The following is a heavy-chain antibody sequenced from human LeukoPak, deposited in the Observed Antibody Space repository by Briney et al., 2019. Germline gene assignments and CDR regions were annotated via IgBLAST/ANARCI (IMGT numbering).Heavy chain of an antibody. Sequence: GGSLRLSCAASGFTFSSYAMHWVRQAPGKGLEWVAVISYDGSNKYYADSVKGRFTISRDNSKNTLYLQMNSLRAEHTAVYYCARGSGSYYFDYWGQGTLVTVSS. CDR1: GFTFSSYA. V-gene: IGHV3-30*04. J-gene: IGHJ4*02. D-gene: IGHD1-26*01. CDR3: ARGSGSYYFDY. CDR2: ISYDGSNK.